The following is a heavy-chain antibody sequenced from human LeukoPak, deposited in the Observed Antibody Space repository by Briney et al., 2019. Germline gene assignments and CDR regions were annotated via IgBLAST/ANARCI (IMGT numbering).Heavy chain of an antibody. V-gene: IGHV3-23*01. CDR3: AKDKVVVTANLFDY. Sequence: GGSLRLSCAASGFTFSSYAMSWVRQAPGKGLEWGSAISGSGGSTYYADSVRGRFTISRDNSKNTLYLQMNSVRAEDTAVYYCAKDKVVVTANLFDYWGQGTLVTVSS. CDR2: ISGSGGST. D-gene: IGHD2-21*02. CDR1: GFTFSSYA. J-gene: IGHJ4*02.